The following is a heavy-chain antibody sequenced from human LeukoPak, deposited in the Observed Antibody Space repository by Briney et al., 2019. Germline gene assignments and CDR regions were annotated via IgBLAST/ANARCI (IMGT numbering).Heavy chain of an antibody. CDR2: ISSSSSYI. D-gene: IGHD6-19*01. J-gene: IGHJ3*01. CDR3: ARDLAAYSSGWYSL. Sequence: PGGSLRLSCAASGFTFSSYNMNWVRQAPGKGLEWVSSISSSSSYIYYADSVKGRFTISRDNAKNSLYLQMNSLRAEDTAVYHCARDLAAYSSGWYSLWGQGTMVTVSS. V-gene: IGHV3-21*01. CDR1: GFTFSSYN.